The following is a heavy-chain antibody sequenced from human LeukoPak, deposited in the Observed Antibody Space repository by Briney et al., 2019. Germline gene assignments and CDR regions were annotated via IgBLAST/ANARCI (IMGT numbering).Heavy chain of an antibody. J-gene: IGHJ4*02. Sequence: GGSLRLSCAASGFTVSSNYMSWVRQAPGKGLEWVSVIYSGDNTYYADPVKGRFTISRDNAKDSLYVQMNSLRAEDTAVYYCARVRGSYAFDYWGQGTLVTVSS. CDR2: IYSGDNT. CDR1: GFTVSSNY. CDR3: ARVRGSYAFDY. D-gene: IGHD1-26*01. V-gene: IGHV3-66*01.